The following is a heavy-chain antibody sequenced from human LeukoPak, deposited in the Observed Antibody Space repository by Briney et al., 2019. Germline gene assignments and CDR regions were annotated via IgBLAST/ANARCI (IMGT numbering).Heavy chain of an antibody. D-gene: IGHD3-22*01. CDR2: ISGSGGST. CDR1: GFTFSSYA. CDR3: ARGSRYYDSSGRPLAWYFDL. Sequence: QAGGSLRLSCAASGFTFSSYAMSWVRQAPGKGLEWVSAISGSGGSTYYADSVKGRFTISRDNSKNTLYLQMNSLRAEDTAVYYCARGSRYYDSSGRPLAWYFDLWGRGTLVTVSS. J-gene: IGHJ2*01. V-gene: IGHV3-23*01.